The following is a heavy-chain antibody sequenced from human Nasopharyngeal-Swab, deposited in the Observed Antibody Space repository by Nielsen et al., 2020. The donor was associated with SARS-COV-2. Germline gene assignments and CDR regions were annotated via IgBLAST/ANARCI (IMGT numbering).Heavy chain of an antibody. V-gene: IGHV4-34*01. CDR3: ASGARRGRVPFDY. D-gene: IGHD3-16*01. CDR2: INYSGTT. Sequence: GSLRLSCAVHCGSFSGYYWSWIRQSPGKGLEWFGQINYSGTTNYNPSLKSRVAISVDTSKNQFSLKLNCVSAADTAVYYCASGARRGRVPFDYWGQGTQVTVSS. J-gene: IGHJ4*02. CDR1: CGSFSGYY.